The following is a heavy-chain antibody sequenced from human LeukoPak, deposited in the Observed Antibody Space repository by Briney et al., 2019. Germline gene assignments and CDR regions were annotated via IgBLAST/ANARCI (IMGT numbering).Heavy chain of an antibody. CDR1: GGSLSSYY. J-gene: IGHJ6*02. CDR2: IYTRGST. D-gene: IGHD3/OR15-3a*01. Sequence: PSETLSLTCTVSGGSLSSYYWSWIRQPAGKGLEWIGRIYTRGSTNYNPSLKSRVTISVDTSKNQFSLKLSSVTAADTAVYYCARVWTIPGGMDVWGQGTTVTVSS. CDR3: ARVWTIPGGMDV. V-gene: IGHV4-4*07.